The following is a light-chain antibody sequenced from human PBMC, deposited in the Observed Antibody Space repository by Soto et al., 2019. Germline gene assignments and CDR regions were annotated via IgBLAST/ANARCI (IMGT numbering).Light chain of an antibody. CDR2: GNG. Sequence: QSVLTQPPSVSGAPGQRVTLSCTGNTSNLGAGYDVHWYQQLPGAAPKLVIFGNGNRPSGVPERFSGSKSGTSASLAITGLQAEDEADYYGQAYDYILTASVFGGGTKLTVL. CDR3: QAYDYILTASV. V-gene: IGLV1-40*01. J-gene: IGLJ3*02. CDR1: TSNLGAGYD.